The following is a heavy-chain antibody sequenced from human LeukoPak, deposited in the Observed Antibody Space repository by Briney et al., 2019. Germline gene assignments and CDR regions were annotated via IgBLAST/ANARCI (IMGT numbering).Heavy chain of an antibody. J-gene: IGHJ4*02. CDR2: IYHSGST. V-gene: IGHV4-59*01. Sequence: SETLSLTCTVSGGSISTYYWTWIRQPPGKGLEWIGYIYHSGSTNYNPSLKSRVTISVDTSKNQFSLKLSSVTAADTAVYYCASISGYDDYYFDYWGQGTLVTVSS. CDR1: GGSISTYY. CDR3: ASISGYDDYYFDY. D-gene: IGHD5-12*01.